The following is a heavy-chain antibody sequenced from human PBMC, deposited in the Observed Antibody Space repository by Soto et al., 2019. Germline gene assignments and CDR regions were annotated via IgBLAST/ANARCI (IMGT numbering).Heavy chain of an antibody. J-gene: IGHJ4*02. CDR3: ASLTESGRLDY. V-gene: IGHV1-69*13. CDR1: GGTFSSYA. D-gene: IGHD5-12*01. Sequence: GASVKVSCKASGGTFSSYAISWVRQAPGQGLEWMGGIIPIFGTANYAQKFQGRVTITADESTSTAYMELSSLRSEDTAVYYCASLTESGRLDYWGQGTLVTVSS. CDR2: IIPIFGTA.